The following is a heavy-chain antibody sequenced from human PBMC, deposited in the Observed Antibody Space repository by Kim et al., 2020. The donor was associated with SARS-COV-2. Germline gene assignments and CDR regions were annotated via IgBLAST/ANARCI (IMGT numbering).Heavy chain of an antibody. J-gene: IGHJ4*02. D-gene: IGHD6-13*01. Sequence: YAASVKGRFTISRDNSKNTLYLQMNSLRAEDTAVYYCAKLVAAAVPYFDYWGQGTLVTVSS. V-gene: IGHV3-23*01. CDR3: AKLVAAAVPYFDY.